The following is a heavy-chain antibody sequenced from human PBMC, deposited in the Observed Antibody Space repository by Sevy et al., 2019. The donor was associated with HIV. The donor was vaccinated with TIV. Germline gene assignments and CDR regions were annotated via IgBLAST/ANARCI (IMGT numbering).Heavy chain of an antibody. CDR3: ARDQLQLGRPSYGMDV. Sequence: KQSQILSLTCTVSGGSISSYYWSWIRQPAGKGLEWIGRIYTSGSTNYNPSLKSRVTMSVDTSKNQFSLKLSSVTAADTAVYYCARDQLQLGRPSYGMDVWGQGTTVTVSS. V-gene: IGHV4-4*07. CDR2: IYTSGST. D-gene: IGHD2-2*01. J-gene: IGHJ6*02. CDR1: GGSISSYY.